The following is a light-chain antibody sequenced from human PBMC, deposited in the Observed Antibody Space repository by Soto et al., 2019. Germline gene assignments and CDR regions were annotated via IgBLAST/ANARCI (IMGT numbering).Light chain of an antibody. Sequence: ILLCQSPNTLSLSPGEKATLSRRASQSVGSYLAWYQHKPGQAPRLLISDASNRATGIPARFSGSASETDFTLTISSLEPEDSAVYYCQQRSNWPSLTCGGGTKVDIK. CDR2: DAS. J-gene: IGKJ4*01. V-gene: IGKV3-11*01. CDR3: QQRSNWPSLT. CDR1: QSVGSY.